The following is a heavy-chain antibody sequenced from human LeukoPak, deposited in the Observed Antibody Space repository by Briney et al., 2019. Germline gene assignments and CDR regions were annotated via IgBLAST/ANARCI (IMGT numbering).Heavy chain of an antibody. D-gene: IGHD2-2*01. Sequence: GGSLRLSCAASGFTFSSYAMSWVRQAPGKGLEWVSAISGSGGSTYYADSVKGRFTISRDNSKNTLYLQMNSLRAEDTAVYYSSAYCSSTSCYSDYWGQGTLVTVSS. V-gene: IGHV3-23*01. CDR3: SAYCSSTSCYSDY. J-gene: IGHJ4*02. CDR2: ISGSGGST. CDR1: GFTFSSYA.